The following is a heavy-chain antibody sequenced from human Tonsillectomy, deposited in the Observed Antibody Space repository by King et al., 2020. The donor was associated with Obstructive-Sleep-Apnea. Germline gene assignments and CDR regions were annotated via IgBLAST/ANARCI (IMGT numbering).Heavy chain of an antibody. CDR2: IRYDGGKK. Sequence: VQLVESGGGVVQPGKSLRLSCAASGFIFSNFGMVWVRQAPGEGLEWVAFIRYDGGKKYYADSVKGRFTISRDNSENTLYLQMNSLRPEDTAIYYCAKDHDYSNYPINFGGQGTLVTVSS. D-gene: IGHD4-11*01. J-gene: IGHJ4*02. CDR3: AKDHDYSNYPINF. V-gene: IGHV3-30*02. CDR1: GFIFSNFG.